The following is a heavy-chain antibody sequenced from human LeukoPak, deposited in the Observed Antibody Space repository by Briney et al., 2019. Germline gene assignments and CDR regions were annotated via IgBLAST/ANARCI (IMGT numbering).Heavy chain of an antibody. J-gene: IGHJ6*02. D-gene: IGHD6-19*01. Sequence: SETLSLTCTVSGGSISSSSYYWGWIRQPPGKGLEWIGSIYYSGSTYYNPSLKSRVTISVDTSKNQFSLKLSSVTAADTAVYYCARASSGWNYGMDVWGQGTTVTVSS. CDR2: IYYSGST. V-gene: IGHV4-39*07. CDR3: ARASSGWNYGMDV. CDR1: GGSISSSSYY.